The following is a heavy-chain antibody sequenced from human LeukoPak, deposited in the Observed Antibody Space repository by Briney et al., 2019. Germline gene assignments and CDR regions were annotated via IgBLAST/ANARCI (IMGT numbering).Heavy chain of an antibody. CDR3: AYGTRYGDYAY. D-gene: IGHD4-17*01. Sequence: PGGSLRLPCAASGFTFSSYSMNWVRQAPGKGLEWVSSISSSSSYIYYADSVKGRFTISRDNAKNSPYLQMNSLRAEDTAVYYCAYGTRYGDYAYWGQGTLVTVSS. V-gene: IGHV3-21*01. J-gene: IGHJ4*02. CDR1: GFTFSSYS. CDR2: ISSSSSYI.